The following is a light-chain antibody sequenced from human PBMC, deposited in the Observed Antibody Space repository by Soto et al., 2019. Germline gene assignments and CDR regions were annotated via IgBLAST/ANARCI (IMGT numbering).Light chain of an antibody. CDR3: AVWDDNLKGL. Sequence: QSVLTQPPSASGTPGQRVTISCSGSSSNIGSNTVNWYQQLPGTAPRLLIYANDQRPSGVSDRFSGSKSATSASLAISGLQSEDEADYYCAVWDDNLKGLFGGGTQLTVL. V-gene: IGLV1-44*01. CDR1: SSNIGSNT. J-gene: IGLJ2*01. CDR2: AND.